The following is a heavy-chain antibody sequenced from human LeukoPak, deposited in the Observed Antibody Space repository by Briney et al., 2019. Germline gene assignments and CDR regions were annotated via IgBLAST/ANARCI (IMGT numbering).Heavy chain of an antibody. V-gene: IGHV3-23*01. Sequence: GGSLRLSCAASGFTFSNCARSWVRQAPGKGLEWVSAISGGGGSTYYADSVKGRFTISRDNSRNTLYLQMNSLRAEDTAVYYCAKNLNDFWSGYSYFDYWGQGTLVTVSS. J-gene: IGHJ4*02. CDR3: AKNLNDFWSGYSYFDY. CDR2: ISGGGGST. D-gene: IGHD3-3*01. CDR1: GFTFSNCA.